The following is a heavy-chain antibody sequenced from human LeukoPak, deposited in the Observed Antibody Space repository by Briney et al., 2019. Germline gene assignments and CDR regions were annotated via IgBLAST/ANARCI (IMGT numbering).Heavy chain of an antibody. V-gene: IGHV3-23*01. CDR2: ISGSGGST. CDR3: ARSAYSGPLRLYFDY. D-gene: IGHD5-12*01. J-gene: IGHJ4*02. Sequence: GGSLRLSCAASGFTFSSYAMSWVRQAPGKGLEWVSAISGSGGSTYYADSVKGRFTISRDNSKNTLYLQMNSLRAEDTAVYYCARSAYSGPLRLYFDYWGQGTLVTVSS. CDR1: GFTFSSYA.